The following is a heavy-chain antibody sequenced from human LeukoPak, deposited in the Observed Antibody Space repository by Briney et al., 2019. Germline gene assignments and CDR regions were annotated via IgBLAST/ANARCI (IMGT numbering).Heavy chain of an antibody. CDR2: IRYDGSNK. J-gene: IGHJ4*02. Sequence: GGSLRLSCAASGFTFSSYGMSWVRQAPGKGLEWVAFIRYDGSNKYYADSVKGRFTISRDNSKNTLYLQMNSLRAEDTAVYHCAKTSDWYYFDYWGQGTLVTVSS. CDR3: AKTSDWYYFDY. CDR1: GFTFSSYG. D-gene: IGHD6-19*01. V-gene: IGHV3-30*02.